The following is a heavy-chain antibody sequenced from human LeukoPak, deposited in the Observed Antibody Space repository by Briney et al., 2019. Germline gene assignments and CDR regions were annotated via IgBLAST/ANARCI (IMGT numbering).Heavy chain of an antibody. CDR3: AKDLHDYGNYVGWFDS. CDR1: GFTFSSYV. V-gene: IGHV3-23*01. D-gene: IGHD4-11*01. Sequence: GSLRLSCEASGFTFSSYVMTWVRQAPGKGLEWVSGISGSGGGTYYADSVRGRFTISRDNSKATLFLQMNSLRAEDTAVYYCAKDLHDYGNYVGWFDSWGQGTLVTVSS. J-gene: IGHJ5*01. CDR2: ISGSGGGT.